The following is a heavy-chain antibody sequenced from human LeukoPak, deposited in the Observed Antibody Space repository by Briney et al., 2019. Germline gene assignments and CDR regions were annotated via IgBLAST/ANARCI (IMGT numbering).Heavy chain of an antibody. Sequence: PGGSLRLSCAASGFTFSSYAMSWVRQAPGKGLEWVSVISGSGGSTYYADSVKGRFTISRDNSKNTLYLQMNSLRAEDTAVYYCAKGGYSYGYAFDYWGQGTLVTVSS. CDR3: AKGGYSYGYAFDY. CDR2: ISGSGGST. J-gene: IGHJ4*02. V-gene: IGHV3-23*01. CDR1: GFTFSSYA. D-gene: IGHD5-18*01.